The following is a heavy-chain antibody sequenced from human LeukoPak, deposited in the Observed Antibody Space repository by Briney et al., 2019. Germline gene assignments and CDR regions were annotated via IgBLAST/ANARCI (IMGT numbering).Heavy chain of an antibody. CDR3: AKDCSGGSCYSHYFDY. CDR2: ISGSGGST. CDR1: GFTFSSYG. Sequence: AGGSLRLSCAASGFTFSSYGMSWVRQAPGKGLEWVSAISGSGGSTYYADSVKGRFTISRDNSKNTLYLQMNSLRAEDTAVYYCAKDCSGGSCYSHYFDYWGQGTLVTVSS. D-gene: IGHD2-15*01. J-gene: IGHJ4*02. V-gene: IGHV3-23*01.